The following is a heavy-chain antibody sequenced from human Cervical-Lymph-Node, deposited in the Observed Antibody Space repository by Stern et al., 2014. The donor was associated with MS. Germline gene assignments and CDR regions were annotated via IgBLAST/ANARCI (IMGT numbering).Heavy chain of an antibody. D-gene: IGHD1-7*01. CDR2: ISSSSSYI. CDR1: GFTFSSYS. Sequence: EVQLEESGGGLVKPGGSLRLSCAASGFTFSSYSMNWVRQAPGKGLEWGSSISSSSSYIYSADSVKGRFTISRDNAKNSLYLQMNSLRAEDTAVYYCARVGITGTTDWYFDLWGRGTLVTVSS. CDR3: ARVGITGTTDWYFDL. J-gene: IGHJ2*01. V-gene: IGHV3-21*01.